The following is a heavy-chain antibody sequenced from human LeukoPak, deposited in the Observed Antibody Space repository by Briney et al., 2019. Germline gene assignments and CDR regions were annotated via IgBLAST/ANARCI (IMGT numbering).Heavy chain of an antibody. J-gene: IGHJ6*03. D-gene: IGHD3-3*01. CDR2: INPNSGGT. V-gene: IGHV1-2*02. Sequence: ASVKASCKASGYTFTSYYMHWVRQAPGQGLEWMGWINPNSGGTNYAQKFQGRVTMTRDTSISTAYMELSRLRSDDTAVYYCARDHSNDFWSGSGPLYYMDVWGKGTTVTVSS. CDR1: GYTFTSYY. CDR3: ARDHSNDFWSGSGPLYYMDV.